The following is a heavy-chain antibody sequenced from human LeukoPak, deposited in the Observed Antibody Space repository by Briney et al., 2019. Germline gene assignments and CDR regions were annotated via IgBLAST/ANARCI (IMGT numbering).Heavy chain of an antibody. CDR2: IHDTGST. CDR1: GGPLSSHY. J-gene: IGHJ4*02. CDR3: ARFSSGCSTSSCYLTY. D-gene: IGHD2-2*01. Sequence: SETLSLTCSVSGGPLSSHYWSWIRQPPGKGLELIGHIHDTGSTFYNPSPRGRVTISLDTSNNQFSLKLTSMTAADTAVYYCARFSSGCSTSSCYLTYWGQGTLVTVS. V-gene: IGHV4-59*11.